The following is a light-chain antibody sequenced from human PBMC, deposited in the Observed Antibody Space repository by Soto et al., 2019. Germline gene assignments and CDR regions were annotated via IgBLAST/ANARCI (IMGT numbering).Light chain of an antibody. CDR1: QGISSY. CDR3: QQVYSYPPT. CDR2: AAI. Sequence: DIQLTQSPSFLSASVGDRVTITCRASQGISSYLAWYQQKPGMAPDLLIYAAITLQSGVPSRFSGSGSGKEFTLTFRSLQPEDFPAYDVQQVYSYPPTSGGGTKVE. V-gene: IGKV1-9*01. J-gene: IGKJ4*01.